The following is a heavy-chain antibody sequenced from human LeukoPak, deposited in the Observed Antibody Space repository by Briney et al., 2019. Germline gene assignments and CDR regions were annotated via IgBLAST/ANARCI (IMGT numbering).Heavy chain of an antibody. CDR3: VRLKGSYFDY. V-gene: IGHV3-48*01. Sequence: GGSLRLSCAASGFPLSSYSINWVRQAPGKGLEWVSYISSSGSAIYYVDSVKGRFTVSRDNAKNSLFLQMNSPRAEDTAVYYCVRLKGSYFDYWGQGALVTVSS. J-gene: IGHJ4*02. CDR2: ISSSGSAI. D-gene: IGHD2-15*01. CDR1: GFPLSSYS.